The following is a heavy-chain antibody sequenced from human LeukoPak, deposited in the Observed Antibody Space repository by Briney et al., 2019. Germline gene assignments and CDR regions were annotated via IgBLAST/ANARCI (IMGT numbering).Heavy chain of an antibody. V-gene: IGHV4-59*08. CDR2: IYYSGST. CDR3: ARRVFGVVQYYYYYYMDV. Sequence: SETLSLTCTVSGGSISSYYWSWIRQPPRKGLEWIGYIYYSGSTNYNPSLKSRVTISVDTSKNQFSLKLSSVTAADTAVYYCARRVFGVVQYYYYYYMDVWGKGTTVTVSS. J-gene: IGHJ6*03. D-gene: IGHD3-3*01. CDR1: GGSISSYY.